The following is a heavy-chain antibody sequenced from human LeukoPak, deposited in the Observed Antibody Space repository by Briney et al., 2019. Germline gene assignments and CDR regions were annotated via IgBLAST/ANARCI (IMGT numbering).Heavy chain of an antibody. D-gene: IGHD6-19*01. J-gene: IGHJ4*02. CDR2: ISGSGGST. V-gene: IGHV3-23*01. CDR3: AKDLSSIAVAGFHY. Sequence: GGSLRLSCAASGFTFSSYAMNWVRQAPGKGLEWVSAISGSGGSTYYADSVRGRFTISTDNSKNTLHLQMNSLRAEDTAVYYCAKDLSSIAVAGFHYWGQGTLVTVSS. CDR1: GFTFSSYA.